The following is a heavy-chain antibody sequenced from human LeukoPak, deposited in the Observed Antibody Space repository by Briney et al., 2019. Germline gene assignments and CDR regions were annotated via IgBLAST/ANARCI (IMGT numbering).Heavy chain of an antibody. V-gene: IGHV4-59*01. CDR2: IYYSGST. CDR1: GGSISSYY. CDR3: ARLISSAYYYYYMDV. D-gene: IGHD3-22*01. J-gene: IGHJ6*03. Sequence: PSETLSLTCTVSGGSISSYYWSWIRQPPGKELEWIGDIYYSGSTNYNPSLTSRVTISVDTSKNQFSLKLSSVTAADTAVYYCARLISSAYYYYYMDVWGKGTTVTVSS.